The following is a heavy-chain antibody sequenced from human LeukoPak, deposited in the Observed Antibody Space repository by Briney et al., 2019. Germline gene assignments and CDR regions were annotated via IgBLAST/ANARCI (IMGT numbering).Heavy chain of an antibody. V-gene: IGHV3-20*04. Sequence: GGSLRLSCAASGFTFDDYGMSWVRQAPGKGLEWVSGINWNGGSTGYADSVKGRFTISRDNAKNSLYLQMDSLRAEDTAVCYCARAKYSAFDYWGQGTLVTVSS. CDR2: INWNGGST. CDR1: GFTFDDYG. D-gene: IGHD5-18*01. CDR3: ARAKYSAFDY. J-gene: IGHJ4*02.